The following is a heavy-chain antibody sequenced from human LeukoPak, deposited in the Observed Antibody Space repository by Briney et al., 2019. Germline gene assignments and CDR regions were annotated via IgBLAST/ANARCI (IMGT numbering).Heavy chain of an antibody. CDR2: IYYSGST. Sequence: SETLSLTCTVSGGSISSSSYYWGWIRQPPRKGLEWIGSIYYSGSTYHNPSLKSRVTISVDTSKNQFSLKLSSVTAADTAVYYCARPNRYCSSTSCYIGGIDYWGQGTLVTVSS. J-gene: IGHJ4*02. CDR3: ARPNRYCSSTSCYIGGIDY. D-gene: IGHD2-2*02. V-gene: IGHV4-39*01. CDR1: GGSISSSSYY.